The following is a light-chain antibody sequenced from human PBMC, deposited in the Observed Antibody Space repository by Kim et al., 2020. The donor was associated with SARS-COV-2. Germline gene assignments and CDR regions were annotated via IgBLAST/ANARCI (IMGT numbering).Light chain of an antibody. J-gene: IGKJ3*01. CDR2: KVS. CDR1: QSLVYSDGNIY. Sequence: ASISGRSSQSLVYSDGNIYLNWFHQRPGQSPRRLIYKVSNRDSGVPDRFSGGGSGTDFTLQISRVEAEDVGVYYCMQGTHWPFTFGPGTKVDIK. CDR3: MQGTHWPFT. V-gene: IGKV2-30*01.